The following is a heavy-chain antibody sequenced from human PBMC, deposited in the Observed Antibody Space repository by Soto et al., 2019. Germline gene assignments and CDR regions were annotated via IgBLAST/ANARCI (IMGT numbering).Heavy chain of an antibody. D-gene: IGHD1-26*01. J-gene: IGHJ4*02. CDR3: ARDLAWAFDS. CDR1: GFTFSTFS. Sequence: GGTLRLSCAASGFTFSTFSMNWVRQAPGKGLEWLSYIGGSGGSISYADSVKGRFTISGDNGKNTLYLQMSSLRDEDTAVYYCARDLAWAFDSWGQGALVTVSS. V-gene: IGHV3-48*02. CDR2: IGGSGGSI.